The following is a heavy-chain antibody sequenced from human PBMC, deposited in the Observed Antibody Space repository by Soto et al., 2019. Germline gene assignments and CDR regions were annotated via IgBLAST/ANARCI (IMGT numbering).Heavy chain of an antibody. CDR3: TTGVRCSSTSCSFDS. CDR1: GITFSNAW. V-gene: IGHV3-15*01. CDR2: IKSKTDGGTT. Sequence: GGSLILSCAASGITFSNAWTSWVRQAPGKGLEWVGRIKSKTDGGTTEYAAPVKGRFTISRDDSKNTLHLQMNSLKTEDTAVYYCTTGVRCSSTSCSFDSWGQGTLVTVSS. J-gene: IGHJ4*02. D-gene: IGHD2-2*01.